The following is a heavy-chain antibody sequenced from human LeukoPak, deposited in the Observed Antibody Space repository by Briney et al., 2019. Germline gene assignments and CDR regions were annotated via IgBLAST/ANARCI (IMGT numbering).Heavy chain of an antibody. CDR3: ASRIAAAGKRSAFDI. D-gene: IGHD6-13*01. J-gene: IGHJ3*02. CDR2: IKQDGSEK. CDR1: GFTFSSYW. V-gene: IGHV3-7*01. Sequence: GGSLRLSCAASGFTFSSYWMSWVRQAPGKGLEWVANIKQDGSEKYYVDSVKGRFTISRDNAKNSLYLQINSLRAEDTAVYYCASRIAAAGKRSAFDIWGQGTMVTVSS.